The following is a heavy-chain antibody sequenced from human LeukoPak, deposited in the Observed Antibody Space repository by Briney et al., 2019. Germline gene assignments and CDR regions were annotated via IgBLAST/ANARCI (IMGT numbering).Heavy chain of an antibody. V-gene: IGHV4-39*01. CDR2: IYYSGST. CDR3: ARGTYDFWSGPNWFDP. D-gene: IGHD3-3*01. Sequence: PSETLSLTCTVSGGSISSYYWGWIRQPPGKGLEWIGSIYYSGSTYYNPSLKSRVTISVDTSKNQFSLKLSSVTAADTAVYYCARGTYDFWSGPNWFDPWGQGTLVTVSS. J-gene: IGHJ5*02. CDR1: GGSISSYY.